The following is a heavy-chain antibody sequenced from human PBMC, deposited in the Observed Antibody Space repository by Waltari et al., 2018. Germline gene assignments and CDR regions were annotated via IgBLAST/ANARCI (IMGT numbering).Heavy chain of an antibody. CDR1: GDSVASNIAA. Sequence: QVQLQQSGTGLVTPSQTLSLTCAASGDSVASNIAAWNWIRQSPSRGLEWLGRTYSRSMWNSEYAVSVKGRITINGDTSNNQFSLQLDSVTPEDTAVYYCVRGMVGAAYFDYWGQGTLVTVSS. J-gene: IGHJ4*02. CDR2: TYSRSMWNS. D-gene: IGHD2-8*01. V-gene: IGHV6-1*01. CDR3: VRGMVGAAYFDY.